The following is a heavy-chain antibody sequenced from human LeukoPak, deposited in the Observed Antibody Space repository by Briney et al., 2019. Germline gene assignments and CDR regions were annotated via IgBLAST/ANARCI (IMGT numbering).Heavy chain of an antibody. Sequence: ASVKVSCKASGYTFTSYGISWVRQAPGQGLEWMGWISAYNGNTNYAQKLQGRVTMTIDTSTSTAYMELRSLRSDDTAVYYCARSHVDTENFDYWGQGTLVTVSS. D-gene: IGHD5-18*01. V-gene: IGHV1-18*04. CDR1: GYTFTSYG. CDR2: ISAYNGNT. CDR3: ARSHVDTENFDY. J-gene: IGHJ4*02.